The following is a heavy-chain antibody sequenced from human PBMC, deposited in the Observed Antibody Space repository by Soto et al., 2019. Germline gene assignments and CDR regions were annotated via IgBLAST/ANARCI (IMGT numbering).Heavy chain of an antibody. Sequence: GGSLRLSCAASGFTFSSYAMHWVRQAPGKGLEWVAVISYDGSNKYYADSVKGRFTISRDNSKNTLYLQMNSLRAEDTAVYYCARDEQWLVWDYWGQGILVTVSS. V-gene: IGHV3-30-3*01. CDR1: GFTFSSYA. J-gene: IGHJ4*02. D-gene: IGHD6-19*01. CDR3: ARDEQWLVWDY. CDR2: ISYDGSNK.